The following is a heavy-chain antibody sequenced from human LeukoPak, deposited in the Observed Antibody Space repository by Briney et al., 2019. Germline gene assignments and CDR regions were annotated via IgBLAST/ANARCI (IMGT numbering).Heavy chain of an antibody. V-gene: IGHV4-59*08. Sequence: SETLSLTCTVSGGSISSYYWNWIRQPPGKGLEWIGNIYYSGSTNYNPSLKSRVTISVDMSKNQFSLRLSSVTAADTAVYYCTRHRGVGALTWGQGTLVTVSS. CDR2: IYYSGST. D-gene: IGHD3-10*01. CDR3: TRHRGVGALT. J-gene: IGHJ5*02. CDR1: GGSISSYY.